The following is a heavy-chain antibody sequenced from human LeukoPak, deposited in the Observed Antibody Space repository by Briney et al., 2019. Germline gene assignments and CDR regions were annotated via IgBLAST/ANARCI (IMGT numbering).Heavy chain of an antibody. CDR2: IGDSSGRT. J-gene: IGHJ4*02. Sequence: GSLRLSCAASGFTVSSNYMRWVRQAPGKRLEWATVIGDSSGRTFYADSVKGRFTISRDISKNILYLEMNSLRAEDTAVYYCAKILYAGGSNIFDYWGQGTLVTVSS. CDR1: GFTVSSNY. V-gene: IGHV3-23*01. D-gene: IGHD2-8*02. CDR3: AKILYAGGSNIFDY.